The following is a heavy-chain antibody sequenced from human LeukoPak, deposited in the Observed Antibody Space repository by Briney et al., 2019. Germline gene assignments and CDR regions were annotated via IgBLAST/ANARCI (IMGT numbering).Heavy chain of an antibody. V-gene: IGHV3-30*18. J-gene: IGHJ3*02. D-gene: IGHD1-26*01. CDR2: ISYDGSNK. Sequence: GGSLRLSCAASGFTFSSYAMSWVRQAPGKGLEWVAVISYDGSNKYYADSVKGRFTISRDNSKNTLYLQMNSLRAEDTAVYYCAKDLGDAFDIWGQGTMVTVSS. CDR3: AKDLGDAFDI. CDR1: GFTFSSYA.